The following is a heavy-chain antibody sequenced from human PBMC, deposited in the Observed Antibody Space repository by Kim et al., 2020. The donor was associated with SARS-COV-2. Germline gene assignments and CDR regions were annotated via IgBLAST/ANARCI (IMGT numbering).Heavy chain of an antibody. CDR3: ARGVRRAYCGGDCLEGDY. V-gene: IGHV3-74*01. Sequence: GGSLRLSCAASGFTFSNYWMHWVRQAPGKGLMWVSHIKRDGKITTYAGSVRGRFSISRDNAKDTLYLPRQNLRAADTAVYYCARGVRRAYCGGDCLEGDYWGQGTLVTVSS. CDR1: GFTFSNYW. J-gene: IGHJ4*02. D-gene: IGHD2-21*02. CDR2: IKRDGKIT.